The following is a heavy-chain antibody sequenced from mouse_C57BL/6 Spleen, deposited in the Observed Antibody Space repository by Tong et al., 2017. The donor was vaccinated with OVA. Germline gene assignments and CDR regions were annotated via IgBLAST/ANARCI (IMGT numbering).Heavy chain of an antibody. Sequence: VQLQESGAELMKPGASLKLSCKATGYTFTGYWIAWVKQRPGHGLEWIGEILPGSGSTNYNEKFKGKATLTVDTSSCTGYMQLSSLTSEDSAVYFCARERIYYGHYAWFAYWGQGTLVTVSA. CDR2: ILPGSGST. CDR1: GYTFTGYW. V-gene: IGHV1-9*01. CDR3: ARERIYYGHYAWFAY. D-gene: IGHD2-1*01. J-gene: IGHJ3*01.